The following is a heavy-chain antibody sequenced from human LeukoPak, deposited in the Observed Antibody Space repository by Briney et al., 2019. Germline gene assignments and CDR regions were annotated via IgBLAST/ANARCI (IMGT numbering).Heavy chain of an antibody. CDR2: IKQDGSEK. J-gene: IGHJ6*03. D-gene: IGHD2-2*02. CDR1: GFTFSSYW. V-gene: IGHV3-7*01. Sequence: GGSLRLSCAATGFTFSSYWMSWVRQAPGKGLEWVANIKQDGSEKYYVDSVKGRFTISRDNAKNSLYLQMNSLRAEDTAVYYCARDIVVVPAAIYPGYYYYYMAVWGKGTTVTVSS. CDR3: ARDIVVVPAAIYPGYYYYYMAV.